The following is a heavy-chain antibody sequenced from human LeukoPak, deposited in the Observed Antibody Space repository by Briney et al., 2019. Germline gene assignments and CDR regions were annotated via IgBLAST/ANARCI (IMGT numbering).Heavy chain of an antibody. Sequence: GGSLRLSCAASGFTFSSYEMNWVRQAPGKGLEWVSYISTSGSTIYYADSVKGRSTISRDNAKNSLYLQMNSPRAADTAVYSCAELGITTIGGVWGKGTTVTISS. CDR2: ISTSGSTI. CDR3: AELGITTIGGV. CDR1: GFTFSSYE. V-gene: IGHV3-48*03. J-gene: IGHJ6*04. D-gene: IGHD3-10*02.